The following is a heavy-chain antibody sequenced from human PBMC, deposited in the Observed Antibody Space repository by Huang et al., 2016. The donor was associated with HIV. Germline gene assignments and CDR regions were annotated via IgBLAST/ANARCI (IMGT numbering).Heavy chain of an antibody. CDR1: GGSFSNHV. CDR3: ARESNIVVVPHTIKFFDY. CDR2: IIPILGTT. V-gene: IGHV1-69*19. J-gene: IGHJ4*02. Sequence: QVQLVQSGAEVKKPGSSVKVSCKASGGSFSNHVFSWVRQGPGQGPEWMGGIIPILGTTNDAQKFQGRVTITADESTGTAYLELSSLRSEDTAVYFCARESNIVVVPHTIKFFDYWGQGTLVTVSS. D-gene: IGHD2-2*01.